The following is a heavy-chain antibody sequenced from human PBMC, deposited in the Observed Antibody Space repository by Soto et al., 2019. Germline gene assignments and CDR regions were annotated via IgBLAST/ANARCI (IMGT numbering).Heavy chain of an antibody. CDR1: GGSISSSSYY. Sequence: PSETLSLTCTVSGGSISSSSYYLGWIRQPPGKGLEWIGSIYYSGSTYYNPSLKSRVTISVDTSKNQFSLKLSSVTAADTAVYYCARLYSSGWRYWGQGTLVTVSS. CDR3: ARLYSSGWRY. D-gene: IGHD6-19*01. V-gene: IGHV4-39*01. J-gene: IGHJ4*02. CDR2: IYYSGST.